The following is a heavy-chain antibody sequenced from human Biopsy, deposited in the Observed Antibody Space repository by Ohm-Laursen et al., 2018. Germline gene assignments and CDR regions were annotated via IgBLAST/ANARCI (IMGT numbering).Heavy chain of an antibody. CDR2: INPNSGVT. Sequence: GSSVKVSCKASGGTFTGYYMHWVRQAPGQGLEWMGWINPNSGVTNYAQRFQGRVTMTRDTSISTAYMELSRLRSDDTAVYYCARDPRYGYGSYFDYWGQGTLVTVSS. J-gene: IGHJ4*02. CDR3: ARDPRYGYGSYFDY. V-gene: IGHV1-2*02. CDR1: GGTFTGYY. D-gene: IGHD3-10*01.